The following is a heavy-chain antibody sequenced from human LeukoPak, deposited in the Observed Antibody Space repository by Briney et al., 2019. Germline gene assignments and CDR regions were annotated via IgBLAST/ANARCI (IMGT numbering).Heavy chain of an antibody. CDR3: AKEGITGAMYNWFDP. Sequence: GGSLRLSCAASGFTVSSNYMSWVRQAPGKGLEWVAAIWYDGTKKYNEDSVKGRFTISRDNSQEALYLQMNSLRAEDTAVYYCAKEGITGAMYNWFDPWGPGTLVTVSS. CDR2: IWYDGTKK. V-gene: IGHV3-33*06. D-gene: IGHD1-7*01. CDR1: GFTVSSNY. J-gene: IGHJ5*02.